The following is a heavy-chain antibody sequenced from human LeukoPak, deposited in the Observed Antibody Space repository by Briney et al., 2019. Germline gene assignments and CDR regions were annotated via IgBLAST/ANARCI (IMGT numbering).Heavy chain of an antibody. D-gene: IGHD2-15*01. J-gene: IGHJ4*02. V-gene: IGHV3-7*01. Sequence: ETLSLTCTVSGYSISSGYYWGWIRQPPGKGLEWVANIKQDGSEKYYVDSVKGRFTISRDNAKNSLYLQMNSLRAEDTAVYYCARTGLVVRDYWGQGTLVTVSS. CDR1: GYSISSGYY. CDR3: ARTGLVVRDY. CDR2: IKQDGSEK.